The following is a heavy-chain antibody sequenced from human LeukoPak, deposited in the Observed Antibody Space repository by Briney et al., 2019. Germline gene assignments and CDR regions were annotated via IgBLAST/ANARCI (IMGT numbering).Heavy chain of an antibody. Sequence: GGSLRLSCAASGFTFSSYGMHWVRQAPGKGLEWVAVISYDGSNKYYADSVKGRFTISRDNSKNTLYLQMNSLRAEDTAVYYCAKERTTVTTAYYFGYWGQGTLVTVSS. CDR2: ISYDGSNK. J-gene: IGHJ4*02. V-gene: IGHV3-30*18. CDR3: AKERTTVTTAYYFGY. D-gene: IGHD4-11*01. CDR1: GFTFSSYG.